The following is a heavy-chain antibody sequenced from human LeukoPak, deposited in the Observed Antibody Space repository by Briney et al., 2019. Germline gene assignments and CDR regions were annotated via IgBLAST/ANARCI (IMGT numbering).Heavy chain of an antibody. CDR3: ARDHSSADYLVVFGY. V-gene: IGHV4-4*07. CDR1: GDSISSDY. D-gene: IGHD3-22*01. Sequence: SETLSLTCTVSGDSISSDYWSWIRQPAGKGLEWIGRIYSGGSTNYNPSLRSRVSMSVDTSKNQFSLRLSSVTAADTAVYFCARDHSSADYLVVFGYWGQGTLVTVSS. J-gene: IGHJ4*02. CDR2: IYSGGST.